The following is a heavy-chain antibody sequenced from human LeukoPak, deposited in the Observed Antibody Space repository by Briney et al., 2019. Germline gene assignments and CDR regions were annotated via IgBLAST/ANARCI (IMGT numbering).Heavy chain of an antibody. D-gene: IGHD1-7*01. J-gene: IGHJ4*02. Sequence: SETLSLTCAVYGGSFSGYYWSWIRQPPGKGLEWIGEINHSGSTNYNPSLKSRVTKSVNTSKNQFTLKLSSVIAADTAVYYCARGKAVTGTTRPFDYWGQGTLVTVSS. CDR3: ARGKAVTGTTRPFDY. V-gene: IGHV4-34*01. CDR2: INHSGST. CDR1: GGSFSGYY.